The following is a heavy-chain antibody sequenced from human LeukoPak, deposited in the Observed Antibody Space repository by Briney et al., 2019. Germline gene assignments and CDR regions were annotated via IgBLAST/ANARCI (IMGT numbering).Heavy chain of an antibody. J-gene: IGHJ6*02. D-gene: IGHD3-3*01. Sequence: SQTLSLTCTVSGGSISSGGYYWSWIRQHPGKGLEWIGYIYYSGSTYYNPSLKSRVTISVDTSKNQFSLKLSSVTAADTAVYYCARDPRSGDGMDVWGQGTTVTVSS. CDR1: GGSISSGGYY. CDR2: IYYSGST. V-gene: IGHV4-31*03. CDR3: ARDPRSGDGMDV.